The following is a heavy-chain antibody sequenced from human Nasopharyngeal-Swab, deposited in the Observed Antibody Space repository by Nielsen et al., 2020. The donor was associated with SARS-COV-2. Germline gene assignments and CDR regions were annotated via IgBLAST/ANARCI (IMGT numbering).Heavy chain of an antibody. CDR3: ARLDRYCSGPNCYDAFDI. J-gene: IGHJ3*02. CDR2: IYYTGTT. CDR1: GGSISNRNYY. D-gene: IGHD2-15*01. Sequence: LSLTCTVSGGSISNRNYYWGWIRQPPGKGLEWLGSIYYTGTTYYNPSLKSRVTISIDTSKNQFSLNLNSVTAADTAVYFCARLDRYCSGPNCYDAFDIWGQGTMVTVSS. V-gene: IGHV4-39*01.